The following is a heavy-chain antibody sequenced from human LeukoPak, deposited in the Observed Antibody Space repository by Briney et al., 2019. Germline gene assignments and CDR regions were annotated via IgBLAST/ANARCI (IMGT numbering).Heavy chain of an antibody. V-gene: IGHV3-7*03. CDR1: GFTLRNNW. D-gene: IGHD1-26*01. CDR2: IKKEGSEK. Sequence: SGGSLRLSCIASGFTLRNNWMSWIRQAPGKGLEWVANIKKEGSEKHYVDSVKGRFTISRDNAKNSVYLQMNSLRDVDTAVYYCAREGGEPYGMDVWGKGTTVTVSS. J-gene: IGHJ6*04. CDR3: AREGGEPYGMDV.